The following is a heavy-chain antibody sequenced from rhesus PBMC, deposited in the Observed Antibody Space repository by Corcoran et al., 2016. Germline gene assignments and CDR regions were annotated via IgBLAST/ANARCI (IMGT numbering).Heavy chain of an antibody. CDR3: AVQYSNFGGWYFDL. Sequence: VQLVESGGGLAKPGGSLRLSCAASGFTLSGYWVHWVRQAPGKGLEWISGINSAGRSTYFADSVKGRFNISRENAKNTLFLQMDGLRAEDTAVYYCAVQYSNFGGWYFDLWGPGTPITISS. J-gene: IGHJ2*01. CDR1: GFTLSGYW. V-gene: IGHV3-14*01. D-gene: IGHD4-23*01. CDR2: INSAGRST.